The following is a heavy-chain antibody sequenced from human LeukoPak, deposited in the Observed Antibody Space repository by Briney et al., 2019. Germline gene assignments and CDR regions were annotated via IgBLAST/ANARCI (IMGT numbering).Heavy chain of an antibody. D-gene: IGHD3-16*01. CDR2: ITSNSATI. V-gene: IGHV3-48*02. J-gene: IGHJ4*02. CDR1: GFTFSVYC. CDR3: ARSVGGHFDY. Sequence: PGGCLRLSCAASGFTFSVYCMNWVRRPPGMGLEWVSYITSNSATIQYADSVKGRFTISRDNAKNSLSLQMNSLRDEDTAVYYCARSVGGHFDYWGQGMLVTVSS.